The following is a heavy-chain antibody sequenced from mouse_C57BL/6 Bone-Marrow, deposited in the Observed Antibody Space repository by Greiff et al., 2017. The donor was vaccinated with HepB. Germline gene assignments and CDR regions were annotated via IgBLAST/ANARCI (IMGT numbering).Heavy chain of an antibody. CDR3: ARAPTALDY. CDR2: ISDGGSYT. D-gene: IGHD1-2*01. CDR1: GFTFSSYA. Sequence: EVMLVESGGGLVKPGGSLKLSCAASGFTFSSYAMSWVRQTPEKRLEWVATISDGGSYTYYPDNVKGRFTISRDNAKNNLYLQMSHLKSEDTAMYYCARAPTALDYWGQGTTLTVSS. V-gene: IGHV5-4*03. J-gene: IGHJ2*01.